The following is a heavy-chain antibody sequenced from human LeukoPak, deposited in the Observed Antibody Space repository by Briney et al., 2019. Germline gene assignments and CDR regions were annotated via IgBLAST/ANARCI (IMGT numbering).Heavy chain of an antibody. J-gene: IGHJ4*02. V-gene: IGHV3-48*03. D-gene: IGHD3-22*01. CDR2: ISSSGDTI. Sequence: GGSLRLSCAASGFTFSYYEMIWVRQAPGKGLEWVSYISSSGDTIFYSDSVKVRFTISRDSAKNSLDLQMNSLRAEDTAVYYCARQKYYDSSAYYYFDYWGQGTLVTVSS. CDR1: GFTFSYYE. CDR3: ARQKYYDSSAYYYFDY.